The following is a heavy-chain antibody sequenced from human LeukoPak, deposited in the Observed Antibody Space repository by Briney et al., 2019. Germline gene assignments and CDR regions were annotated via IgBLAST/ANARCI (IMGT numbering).Heavy chain of an antibody. CDR3: ARNQIITMVRGVIGYGMDV. CDR2: ISYDGSNK. J-gene: IGHJ6*02. Sequence: PGGSLRLSCAASGFTFSSYAMHWVRQAPGKGLEWVAVISYDGSNKYYADSVKGRFTISRDNAKNSLYLQMNSLRAEDTAVYYCARNQIITMVRGVIGYGMDVWGQGTTVTVSS. CDR1: GFTFSSYA. V-gene: IGHV3-30-3*01. D-gene: IGHD3-10*01.